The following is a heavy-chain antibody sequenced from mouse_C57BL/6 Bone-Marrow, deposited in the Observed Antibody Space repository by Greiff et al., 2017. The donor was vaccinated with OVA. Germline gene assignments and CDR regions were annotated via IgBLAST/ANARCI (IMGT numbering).Heavy chain of an antibody. V-gene: IGHV14-4*01. CDR1: GFNIKDDY. D-gene: IGHD1-1*01. Sequence: VQLKESGAELVRPGASVKLSCTASGFNIKDDYMHWVKQRPEQGLEWIGWIDPENGDTEYASKFQGKATITADTSSNTAYLQLSSLTSEDTAVYYCTTRGGSSYRTDYWGQGTTLTVSS. J-gene: IGHJ2*01. CDR2: IDPENGDT. CDR3: TTRGGSSYRTDY.